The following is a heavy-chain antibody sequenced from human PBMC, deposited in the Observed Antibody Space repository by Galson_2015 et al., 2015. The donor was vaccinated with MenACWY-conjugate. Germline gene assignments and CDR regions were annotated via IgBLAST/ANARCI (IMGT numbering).Heavy chain of an antibody. CDR1: GFTFSSYW. CDR3: ARAGWYRFDY. V-gene: IGHV3-74*01. CDR2: INSDGTTI. D-gene: IGHD6-19*01. J-gene: IGHJ4*02. Sequence: SLRLSCAPSGFTFSSYWMHWVRQAPGEGLMWVARINSDGTTINYADSVKGRFTISRDNAKNILYLQMNSLRAEDTAVYYCARAGWYRFDYWGQGTLVTVSS.